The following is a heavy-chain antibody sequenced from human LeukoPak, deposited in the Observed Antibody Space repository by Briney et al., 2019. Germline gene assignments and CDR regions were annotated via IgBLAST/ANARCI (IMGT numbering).Heavy chain of an antibody. J-gene: IGHJ4*02. Sequence: TVKVSCKASGGTFSSYAISWVRQAPGQGLEWMGGIIPTFGTTNYAQKFQDRVTITADKSTSTAYMELSSLRSEDTAVYYCARKFLGSRGYYFDYWGQGTLVTVSS. CDR3: ARKFLGSRGYYFDY. CDR1: GGTFSSYA. CDR2: IIPTFGTT. V-gene: IGHV1-69*06. D-gene: IGHD3-10*01.